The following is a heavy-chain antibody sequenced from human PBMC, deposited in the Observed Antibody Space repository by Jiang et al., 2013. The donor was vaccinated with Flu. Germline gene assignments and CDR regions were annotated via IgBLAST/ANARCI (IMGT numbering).Heavy chain of an antibody. V-gene: IGHV3-30*18. CDR1: GFTFSSYG. Sequence: QLVESGGGVVQPGRSLRLSCAASGFTFSSYGMHWVRQAPGKGLEWVAVISYDGSNKYYADSVKGRFTISRDNSKNTLYLQMNSLRAEDTAVYYCAKDEIWFGEGSFDYWGQGTLVTVSS. J-gene: IGHJ4*02. D-gene: IGHD3-10*01. CDR2: ISYDGSNK. CDR3: AKDEIWFGEGSFDY.